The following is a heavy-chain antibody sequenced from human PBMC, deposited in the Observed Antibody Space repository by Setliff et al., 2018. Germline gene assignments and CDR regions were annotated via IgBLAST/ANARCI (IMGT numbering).Heavy chain of an antibody. J-gene: IGHJ3*02. V-gene: IGHV5-51*01. CDR2: IYPGDSDT. CDR3: ARHYSNYVAQDDAFDI. D-gene: IGHD4-4*01. CDR1: GYSFTSYW. Sequence: PGESLKISCKGSGYSFTSYWIGWVRQMPGKGLEWMGIIYPGDSDTRYSPSFQGQVTISADKSISTAYLQWSSLKASDTAMHYCARHYSNYVAQDDAFDIWGQGTMVTVSS.